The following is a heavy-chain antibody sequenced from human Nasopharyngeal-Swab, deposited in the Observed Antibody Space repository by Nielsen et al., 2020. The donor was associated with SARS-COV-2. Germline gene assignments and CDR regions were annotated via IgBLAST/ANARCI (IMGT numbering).Heavy chain of an antibody. CDR3: AKWLSTRSLDY. Sequence: GESLKISCAASGFPFSSYAMSWVRQAPGKGLEWVSTISSSVSSTYYADSVKGRFTISRDNSKNTLYLQMNSLRVEDTAVYYCAKWLSTRSLDYWAREPWSPSPQ. D-gene: IGHD2-2*01. CDR2: ISSSVSST. V-gene: IGHV3-23*01. CDR1: GFPFSSYA. J-gene: IGHJ4*02.